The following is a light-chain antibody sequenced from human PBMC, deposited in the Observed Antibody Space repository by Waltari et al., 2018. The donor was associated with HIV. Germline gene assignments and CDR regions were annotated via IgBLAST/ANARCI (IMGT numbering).Light chain of an antibody. V-gene: IGLV7-46*01. CDR2: DTT. CDR3: LLFLGAGRV. CDR1: TGPVTSKHY. Sequence: QAAVTQEPSLTVSPGGTIFLTCGSTTGPVTSKHYAYWFQQKPGQAPTTLIYDTTKSHSWTPARFSGFLVGDKAVLTLSGALSEDEAVYYCLLFLGAGRVFGGGTMVTV. J-gene: IGLJ2*01.